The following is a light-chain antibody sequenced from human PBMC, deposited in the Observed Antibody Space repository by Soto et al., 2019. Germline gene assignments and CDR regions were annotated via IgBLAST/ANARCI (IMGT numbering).Light chain of an antibody. CDR1: SSDVGGYNY. CDR2: EVN. V-gene: IGLV2-8*01. CDR3: SSYAGSSHV. Sequence: QSALTQPPSASGSPGQSVAISCTGTSSDVGGYNYVSWYQQHPGKAPKLMIYEVNKRPSGVPDRFSGSKSGNTASLTVSGLQAVDEADYFCSSYAGSSHVFGTGTKLTVL. J-gene: IGLJ1*01.